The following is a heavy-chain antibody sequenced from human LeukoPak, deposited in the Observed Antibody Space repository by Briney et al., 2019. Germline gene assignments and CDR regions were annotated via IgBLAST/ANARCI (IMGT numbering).Heavy chain of an antibody. D-gene: IGHD5-24*01. V-gene: IGHV3-11*01. CDR1: GFTFSDYY. CDR3: VPPGEMTTIVPLGY. J-gene: IGHJ4*02. Sequence: PGGSLRLSCAASGFTFSDYYMSWIRQAPGKGLEWVSYISSSGSTIYYADSVKGRFTISRDNAKNSLYLQMNSLRAEDTAVYYCVPPGEMTTIVPLGYWGQGTLVTVSS. CDR2: ISSSGSTI.